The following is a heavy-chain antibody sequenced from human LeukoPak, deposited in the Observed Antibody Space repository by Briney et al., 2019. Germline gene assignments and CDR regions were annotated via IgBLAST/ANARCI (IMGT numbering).Heavy chain of an antibody. Sequence: PGGSLRLSCEASGFTFSSYWMSWVRQAPGKGLEWVANIKKDGSEKNYVDSVKGRFTISRDNAKTSVYLQMNSLGVEDTAVYYCARSLWPGDYWGRGTLVTVSS. J-gene: IGHJ4*02. V-gene: IGHV3-7*01. D-gene: IGHD3-16*02. CDR2: IKKDGSEK. CDR1: GFTFSSYW. CDR3: ARSLWPGDY.